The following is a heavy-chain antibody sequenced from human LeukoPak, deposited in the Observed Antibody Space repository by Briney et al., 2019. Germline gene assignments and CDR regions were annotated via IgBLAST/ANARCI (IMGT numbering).Heavy chain of an antibody. CDR2: IYYSGST. CDR1: GGSISSYY. V-gene: IGHV4-59*12. CDR3: ARDGGYDFWTRDAFDI. Sequence: SETLSLTCTVSGGSISSYYWSWTRQPPGKGLEWIGYIYYSGSTNYNPSLKSRVTISVDKSKNQFSLRLSSVTAADTAVYYCARDGGYDFWTRDAFDIWGQGTMVTVSS. J-gene: IGHJ3*02. D-gene: IGHD3-3*01.